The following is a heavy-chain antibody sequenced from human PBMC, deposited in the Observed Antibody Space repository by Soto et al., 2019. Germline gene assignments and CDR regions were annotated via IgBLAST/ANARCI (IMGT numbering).Heavy chain of an antibody. V-gene: IGHV3-66*01. CDR2: IYSGGST. CDR1: GFTVSSNY. CDR3: AREPPQVNWNYFDY. D-gene: IGHD1-20*01. Sequence: PGGSLRLSCAASGFTVSSNYMSWVRQAPGKGLEWVSVIYSGGSTYYADSVKGRFTISRDNSKNTLYLQMNSLRAEDTAVYYCAREPPQVNWNYFDYWGQGTLVTVSS. J-gene: IGHJ4*02.